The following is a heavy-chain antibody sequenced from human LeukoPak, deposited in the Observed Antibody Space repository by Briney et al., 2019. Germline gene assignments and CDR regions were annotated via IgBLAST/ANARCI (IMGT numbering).Heavy chain of an antibody. CDR2: ISYDGSNK. CDR3: ARVKYSSGWYWDY. V-gene: IGHV3-30*03. CDR1: GFTFSSYG. J-gene: IGHJ4*02. Sequence: PGRSLRLSCAASGFTFSSYGMHWVRQAPGKGLEWVAVISYDGSNKYYADSVKGRFTISRDNSKNTLYLQMNSLRAEDTAVYYCARVKYSSGWYWDYWGQGTLVTVSS. D-gene: IGHD6-19*01.